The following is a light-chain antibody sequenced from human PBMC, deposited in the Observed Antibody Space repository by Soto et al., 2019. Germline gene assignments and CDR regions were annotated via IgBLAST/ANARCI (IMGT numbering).Light chain of an antibody. J-gene: IGKJ4*01. V-gene: IGKV4-1*01. CDR1: QSILYGSNNKNH. Sequence: DIVMTQSPDSLAVSLGERATINCKSSQSILYGSNNKNHLAWYQQKPGQPPKLIIYWASTRASVLPDRFGGSGCGAHFLPTLSRLHAEDVVDYYRQQYYSAPFTFGGGTKVEIK. CDR2: WAS. CDR3: QQYYSAPFT.